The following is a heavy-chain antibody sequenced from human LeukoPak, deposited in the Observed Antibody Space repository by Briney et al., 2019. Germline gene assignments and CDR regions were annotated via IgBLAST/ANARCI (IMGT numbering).Heavy chain of an antibody. Sequence: GGSLRLSCAASGFTFRSFWMSWVRQAPGKGLECVAHIKQDGSDKYYVDSVKGRFTISRDNAKKSLYLQMNSLRAEDTAVYYCAHSGDSSGYYSYAFDIWGQGTMVTVSS. CDR2: IKQDGSDK. CDR1: GFTFRSFW. V-gene: IGHV3-7*01. J-gene: IGHJ3*02. D-gene: IGHD3-22*01. CDR3: AHSGDSSGYYSYAFDI.